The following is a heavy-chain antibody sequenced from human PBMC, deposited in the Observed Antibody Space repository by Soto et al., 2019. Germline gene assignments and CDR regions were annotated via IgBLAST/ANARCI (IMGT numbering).Heavy chain of an antibody. J-gene: IGHJ4*02. V-gene: IGHV4-39*01. Sequence: QLQLQESGPGLVKPSETLSLTCTVSGGSISSSSYYWGWIRQPPGKGLEWIGSIYYSGSTYYNPASQLRVSLPVDPSKNTLSLELSSATAAAKAVYYCARRDGPAQYRYWGQETLVTVSS. D-gene: IGHD2-21*01. CDR2: IYYSGST. CDR1: GGSISSSSYY. CDR3: ARRDGPAQYRY.